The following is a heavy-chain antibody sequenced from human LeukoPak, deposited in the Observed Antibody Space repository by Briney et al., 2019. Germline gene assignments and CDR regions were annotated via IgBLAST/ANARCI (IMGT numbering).Heavy chain of an antibody. CDR3: AREGGYDFWSGYYYYFDY. CDR2: IKQYGSEK. CDR1: GFTFSNYW. D-gene: IGHD3-3*01. J-gene: IGHJ4*02. V-gene: IGHV3-7*01. Sequence: GGSLRLSCVASGFTFSNYWMTWVRQAPGKGLEWVANIKQYGSEKYYVDSVKGRFTISRDDAKNSLFLQMNSLRGEDTAVYYCAREGGYDFWSGYYYYFDYWGQGTLVTVSS.